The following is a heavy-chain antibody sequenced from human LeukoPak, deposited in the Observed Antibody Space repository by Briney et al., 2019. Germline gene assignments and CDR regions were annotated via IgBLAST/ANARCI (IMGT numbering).Heavy chain of an antibody. Sequence: PGRSLRLSCAASGFTFDDYAMHWIRQAPGKGLEWVSGISWNSGSIGYADSVKGRFTISRDNAKNSLYLQMNSLRAEDTALYYCAKDIGCSGGSCYPGDYYYGMDVWGQGTTVTVSS. CDR2: ISWNSGSI. D-gene: IGHD2-15*01. CDR3: AKDIGCSGGSCYPGDYYYGMDV. V-gene: IGHV3-9*01. CDR1: GFTFDDYA. J-gene: IGHJ6*02.